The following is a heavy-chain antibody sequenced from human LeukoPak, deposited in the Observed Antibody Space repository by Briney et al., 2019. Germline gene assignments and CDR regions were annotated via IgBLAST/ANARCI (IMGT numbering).Heavy chain of an antibody. V-gene: IGHV3-7*01. CDR3: AKSHGYSYGFDY. Sequence: PGGSLRLSCAASGFPFSTYWMSWVRQAPGKGLEWVANINQDGTEKYYVDSVKGRFSISRDNSKNTLYLQMNSLRAEDTAVYYCAKSHGYSYGFDYWGQGTLVTVSS. J-gene: IGHJ4*02. CDR2: INQDGTEK. CDR1: GFPFSTYW. D-gene: IGHD5-18*01.